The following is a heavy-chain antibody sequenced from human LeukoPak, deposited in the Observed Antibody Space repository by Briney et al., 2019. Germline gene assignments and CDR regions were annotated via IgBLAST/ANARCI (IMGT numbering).Heavy chain of an antibody. V-gene: IGHV3-20*04. CDR3: ARALDGFLEWQPSDGVDY. CDR1: GFTFDDYG. Sequence: PGGSLRLSCAASGFTFDDYGMSWVRQVPGKGLEWVSGINWNGGSTAYADSVKGRFTISRDNAKNSLYLQMNSLSAEDTAVYYCARALDGFLEWQPSDGVDYWGQGTLVTVSS. J-gene: IGHJ4*02. D-gene: IGHD3-3*01. CDR2: INWNGGST.